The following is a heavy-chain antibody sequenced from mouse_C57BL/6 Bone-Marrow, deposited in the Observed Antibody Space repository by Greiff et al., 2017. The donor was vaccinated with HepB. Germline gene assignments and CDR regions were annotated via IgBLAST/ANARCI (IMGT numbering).Heavy chain of an antibody. CDR1: GYTFTSYW. CDR3: AREGLRRSYYYAMDY. D-gene: IGHD2-4*01. J-gene: IGHJ4*01. Sequence: QVQLKQPGTELVKPGASVKLSCKASGYTFTSYWMHWVKQRPGQGLEWIGNINPSNGGTNYNEKFKSKATLTVDKSSSTAYMQLSSLTSEDSAVYYCAREGLRRSYYYAMDYWGQGTSVTVSS. CDR2: INPSNGGT. V-gene: IGHV1-53*01.